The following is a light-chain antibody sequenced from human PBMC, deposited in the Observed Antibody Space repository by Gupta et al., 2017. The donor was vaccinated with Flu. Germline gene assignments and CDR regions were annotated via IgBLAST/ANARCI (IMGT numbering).Light chain of an antibody. V-gene: IGKV2-28*01. CDR1: QGLLHSNGYNY. CDR2: LGS. CDR3: MQSLQTPFT. Sequence: VTPGEPASISCRSSQGLLHSNGYNYLDWYLQKPGQSPQLLIYLGSNRASGVPDRFSGSGSGTDFTLKISRVEAEDVGVYYCMQSLQTPFTFGHGTKVDIK. J-gene: IGKJ3*01.